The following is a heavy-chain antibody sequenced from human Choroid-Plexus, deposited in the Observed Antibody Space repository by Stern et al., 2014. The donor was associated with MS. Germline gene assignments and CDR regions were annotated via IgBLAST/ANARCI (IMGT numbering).Heavy chain of an antibody. D-gene: IGHD3-3*01. V-gene: IGHV1-2*02. CDR1: GYIFTGYY. CDR2: INPNTGGT. J-gene: IGHJ6*02. Sequence: LVQSGAEVKKPGASVKVSCKTSGYIFTGYYIHWVRQAPGQGLEWMALINPNTGGTKYAQKFQGRVTMSRDTSISTAYVELSSLTSDDTAVYYCARDQRGITIFGVVTDYYYLGMDVWGQGTTVTVSS. CDR3: ARDQRGITIFGVVTDYYYLGMDV.